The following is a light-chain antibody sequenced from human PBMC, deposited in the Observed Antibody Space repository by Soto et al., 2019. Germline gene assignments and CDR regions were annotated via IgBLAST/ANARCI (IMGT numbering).Light chain of an antibody. CDR2: SAS. CDR1: QSVSSSL. Sequence: EIVLTQSPGTLSLSPGERATLSCRASQSVSSSLLAWYQQKPGQAPRLLIYSASSRATGIPDRFSGSGSGTDFSLTISRLEPEDFAVYYCLHYDNSPLYTFGQGTKLEIK. CDR3: LHYDNSPLYT. J-gene: IGKJ2*01. V-gene: IGKV3-20*01.